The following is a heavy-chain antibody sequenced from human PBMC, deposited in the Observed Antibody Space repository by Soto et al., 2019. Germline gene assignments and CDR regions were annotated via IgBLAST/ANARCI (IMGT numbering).Heavy chain of an antibody. CDR3: ASNPRIAGGGWFDP. CDR2: ISAYNGNT. CDR1: GYTFTSYG. D-gene: IGHD6-13*01. V-gene: IGHV1-18*01. J-gene: IGHJ5*02. Sequence: SSVKVSCKASGYTFTSYGXXXXXXAPGQGLEWMGWISAYNGNTNYAQKLQGRVTMTTDTSTSTAYMGLRSLRSDDTAVYYCASNPRIAGGGWFDPWGQGTLVTVSS.